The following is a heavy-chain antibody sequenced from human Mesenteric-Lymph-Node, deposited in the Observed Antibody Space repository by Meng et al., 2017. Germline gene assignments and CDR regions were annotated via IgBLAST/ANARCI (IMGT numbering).Heavy chain of an antibody. J-gene: IGHJ4*02. CDR3: ARSRASFGDYFLDY. CDR1: GFTFSSYS. V-gene: IGHV3-66*02. Sequence: GESLKISCAASGFTFSSYSMNWVRQAPGKGLEWISIIYSDGRTFYADSVRGRFTISRDTSENTVFLQLSSLRLDDTAVYYCARSRASFGDYFLDYWGQ. CDR2: IYSDGRT. D-gene: IGHD4-17*01.